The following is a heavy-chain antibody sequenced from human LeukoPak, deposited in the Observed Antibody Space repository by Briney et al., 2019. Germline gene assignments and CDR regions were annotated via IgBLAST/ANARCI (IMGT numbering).Heavy chain of an antibody. V-gene: IGHV1-18*01. D-gene: IGHD1-1*01. Sequence: ASVKVSCKASGFVFTCYGFTWVRQAPGQGLEWMGWISANDGKIHYSERHQGRVTMSTDTVTSTVYMELRSLRSDDTAVYYCARELHVERDDYWGQGTLVTVSS. CDR2: ISANDGKI. J-gene: IGHJ4*02. CDR1: GFVFTCYG. CDR3: ARELHVERDDY.